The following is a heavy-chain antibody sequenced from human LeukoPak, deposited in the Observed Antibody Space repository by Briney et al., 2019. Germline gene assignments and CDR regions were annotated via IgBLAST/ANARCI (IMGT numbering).Heavy chain of an antibody. D-gene: IGHD3-3*01. CDR2: IKTESDGATT. Sequence: GGSLRLSCAASGFTFSNGWMSWVRQAPRKGLEWVGQIKTESDGATTDYAAPVKGRFTISRDDSKNTLFLQMNSLKTEDTALYYCTWSGLKIESWGQGTLVTVSS. CDR3: TWSGLKIES. V-gene: IGHV3-15*01. CDR1: GFTFSNGW. J-gene: IGHJ4*02.